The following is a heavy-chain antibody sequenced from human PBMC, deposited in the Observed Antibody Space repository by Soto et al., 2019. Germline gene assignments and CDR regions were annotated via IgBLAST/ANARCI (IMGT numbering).Heavy chain of an antibody. J-gene: IGHJ6*02. Sequence: SETLSLSCTFSVGSIISGGYYWSWVRQNPRRGLEWIGNIYYSGNTYYNPSLKSRLTISVDTSKNQFSLNLSSVTAADTAVYYCARDRLMATAGTARHYFGLDVWGQGTTVTVSS. D-gene: IGHD5-18*01. CDR2: IYYSGNT. CDR3: ARDRLMATAGTARHYFGLDV. CDR1: VGSIISGGYY. V-gene: IGHV4-31*03.